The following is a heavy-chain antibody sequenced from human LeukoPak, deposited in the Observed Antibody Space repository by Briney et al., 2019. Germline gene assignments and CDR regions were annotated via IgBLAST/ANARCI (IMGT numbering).Heavy chain of an antibody. CDR1: GGTFSSYA. CDR3: AVTYYYDSSIRPLDY. D-gene: IGHD3-22*01. V-gene: IGHV1-69*04. J-gene: IGHJ4*02. Sequence: ASVKVSCKASGGTFSSYAISWVRQAPGQGLEWMGRIIPILGIANYAQKLQGRVTMTTDTSTGTAYMELRSLRSDDTAVYYCAVTYYYDSSIRPLDYWGQGTLVTVSS. CDR2: IIPILGIA.